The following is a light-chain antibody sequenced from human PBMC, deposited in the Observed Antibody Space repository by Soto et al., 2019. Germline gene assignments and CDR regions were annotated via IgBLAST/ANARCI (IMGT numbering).Light chain of an antibody. CDR3: QQYNNWPPLFT. J-gene: IGKJ3*01. CDR2: GAS. CDR1: QSVSSN. Sequence: EIVMTQSPATLSVSPGERATLSCRASQSVSSNLDWYQQKPGQAPRLLIYGASTRATGIPARFSGSGSGTEFTLTISSLQSEDFAVYDCQQYNNWPPLFTFGPGTKVDIK. V-gene: IGKV3-15*01.